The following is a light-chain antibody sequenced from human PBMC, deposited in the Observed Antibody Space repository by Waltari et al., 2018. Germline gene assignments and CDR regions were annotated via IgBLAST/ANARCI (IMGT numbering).Light chain of an antibody. V-gene: IGLV3-1*01. CDR3: QVWDKTTGV. CDR2: RNT. J-gene: IGLJ1*01. Sequence: SYEVTQPLSVSVSPGQTASITCSGDQLGDKYVCWYQQKPGQSPVLVIYRNTKRPSGIPGRFSGSNSEITATLTISGTQALDEADYYCQVWDKTTGVFGTGTKVTVL. CDR1: QLGDKY.